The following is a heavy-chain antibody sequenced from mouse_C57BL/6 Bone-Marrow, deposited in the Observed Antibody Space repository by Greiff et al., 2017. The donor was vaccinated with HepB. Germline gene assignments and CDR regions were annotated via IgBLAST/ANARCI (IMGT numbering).Heavy chain of an antibody. J-gene: IGHJ2*01. V-gene: IGHV1-7*01. CDR3: ARRGTAQATSPYFDY. D-gene: IGHD3-2*02. CDR2: INPSSGYT. Sequence: QVQLQQSGAELAKPGASVKLSCKASGYTFTSYWMHWVKQRPGQGLEWIGYINPSSGYTKYNQKFKDKATLTADKSSITAYMQLSSLKYEDSAVYYCARRGTAQATSPYFDYWCQGTTLTVSS. CDR1: GYTFTSYW.